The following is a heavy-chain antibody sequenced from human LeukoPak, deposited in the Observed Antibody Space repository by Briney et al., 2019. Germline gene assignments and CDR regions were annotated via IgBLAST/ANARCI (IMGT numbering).Heavy chain of an antibody. CDR1: GFSFSNYG. Sequence: GGSLRLSCAASGFSFSNYGMHWVRQAPGKGLEWVAFIRFDGSNKYDADSAKGRFTISRDNSKNTLYLQMNSLRAEDTAVYYCARDQGTVFGYFTYWGQGTLVTVSS. CDR3: ARDQGTVFGYFTY. CDR2: IRFDGSNK. D-gene: IGHD3-3*01. J-gene: IGHJ4*02. V-gene: IGHV3-30*02.